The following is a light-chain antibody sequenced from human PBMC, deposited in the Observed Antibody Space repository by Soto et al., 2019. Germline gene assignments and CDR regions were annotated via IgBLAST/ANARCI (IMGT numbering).Light chain of an antibody. J-gene: IGKJ1*01. CDR2: GAS. V-gene: IGKV3-20*01. CDR1: QSVSSSS. CDR3: QQYRT. Sequence: IVLTQSPGTLSLSPGERATLSCRASQSVSSSSLAWYQQKPGQAPRLLIYGASSRATGIPDRFSGSGSGTDFTLTISRLEPEDFEVYYCQQYRTFGQGTKVEIK.